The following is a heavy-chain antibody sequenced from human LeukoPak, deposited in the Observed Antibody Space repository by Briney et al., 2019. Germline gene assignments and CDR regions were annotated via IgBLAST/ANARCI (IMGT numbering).Heavy chain of an antibody. CDR3: AREVRGYSYGRGDY. CDR2: INPNSGGT. CDR1: GYTFTGYY. Sequence: GASVTVSFKASGYTFTGYYMHWVRQAPGQGLEWMGRINPNSGGTNYAQKFQGRVTMTRDTSISTAYMELSRLRSDDTAVYYCAREVRGYSYGRGDYWGQGTLVTVSS. J-gene: IGHJ4*02. V-gene: IGHV1-2*06. D-gene: IGHD5-18*01.